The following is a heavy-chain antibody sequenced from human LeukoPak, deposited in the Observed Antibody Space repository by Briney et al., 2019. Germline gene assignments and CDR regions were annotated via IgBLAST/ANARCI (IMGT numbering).Heavy chain of an antibody. D-gene: IGHD3-22*01. CDR2: FYYSGST. V-gene: IGHV4-39*07. J-gene: IGHJ6*03. CDR3: ASDYYDSSGYKRYYYYYMDV. CDR1: GGSISSSSYY. Sequence: SETLSLTCTVSGGSISSSSYYWGWIRQPPGKGLEWIGSFYYSGSTYYNPSLKSRVTISVDTSKNQFSLKLSSVTAADTAVYYCASDYYDSSGYKRYYYYYMDVWGKGTTVTVSS.